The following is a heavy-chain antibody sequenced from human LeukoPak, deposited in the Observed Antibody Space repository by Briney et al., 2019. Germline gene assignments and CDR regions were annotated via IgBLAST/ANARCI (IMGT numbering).Heavy chain of an antibody. J-gene: IGHJ6*02. D-gene: IGHD3-22*01. CDR3: ARDGSDSSGYWDYYYGMDV. CDR1: GFTFSSDG. CDR2: IWYDGSNK. Sequence: PGRALRLSCAASGFTFSSDGMHWVRQAPGKGLEWVAAIWYDGSNKYYVDSVKGRFPISRDNSKNTLYLQMNSLRAEDTAVYYCARDGSDSSGYWDYYYGMDVWGQGTTVTVSS. V-gene: IGHV3-33*01.